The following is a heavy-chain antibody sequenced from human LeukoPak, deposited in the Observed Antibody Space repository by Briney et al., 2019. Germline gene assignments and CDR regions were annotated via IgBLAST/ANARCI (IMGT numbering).Heavy chain of an antibody. Sequence: SETLSLTCTVSGDSISSYYWSWIRQPPGKGLEWIGYIYTSGSTNYNPSLKSRVTMSVDTSKNQFSLKLSSVTAADTAVYYCARGLYSSSWYYFDYWGQGTLVTVSS. CDR3: ARGLYSSSWYYFDY. CDR1: GDSISSYY. J-gene: IGHJ4*02. D-gene: IGHD6-13*01. V-gene: IGHV4-4*08. CDR2: IYTSGST.